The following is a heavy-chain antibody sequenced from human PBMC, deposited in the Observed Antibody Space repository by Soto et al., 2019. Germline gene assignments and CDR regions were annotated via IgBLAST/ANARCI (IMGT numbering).Heavy chain of an antibody. CDR3: ARDLGIFGVVITREGSRFDP. D-gene: IGHD3-3*01. CDR2: IIPIFGTA. CDR1: GGTFXSYA. Sequence: SVKVSCKASGGTFXSYAISWVRQAPGQGLEWMGGIIPIFGTANYAQKFQGRVTMTRDTSISTAYMELSRLRSDDTAVYYCARDLGIFGVVITREGSRFDPWGQGTLVTVSS. V-gene: IGHV1-69*05. J-gene: IGHJ5*02.